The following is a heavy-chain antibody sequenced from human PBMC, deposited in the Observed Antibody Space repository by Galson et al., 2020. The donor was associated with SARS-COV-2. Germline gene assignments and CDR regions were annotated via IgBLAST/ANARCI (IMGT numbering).Heavy chain of an antibody. J-gene: IGHJ3*02. CDR1: GFTFTSSA. Sequence: SVKVSCKASGFTFTSSAVQWVRQARGQRLEWIGWNVVGSGNTNYAQKFQARVTITRDMSTSTAYMELSSLGSEDTAVYYCAAPSCSSTSCYDAFDIWGQGTMVTVSS. D-gene: IGHD2-2*01. CDR3: AAPSCSSTSCYDAFDI. CDR2: NVVGSGNT. V-gene: IGHV1-58*01.